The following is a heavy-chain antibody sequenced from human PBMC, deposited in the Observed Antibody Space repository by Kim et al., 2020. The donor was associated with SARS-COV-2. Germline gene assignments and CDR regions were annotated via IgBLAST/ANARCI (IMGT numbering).Heavy chain of an antibody. V-gene: IGHV4-39*01. CDR2: IYYTGST. Sequence: SETLSLTCSVSGGSISGSNNHWGWIRQPPGKGLEWIGTIYYTGSTHYNPSLMSRVTLSVDTSKNQFSLKLSSVTAADTAVYYCARGVEWWGQGTRVTVSS. CDR1: GGSISGSNNH. CDR3: ARGVEW. J-gene: IGHJ1*01. D-gene: IGHD3-3*01.